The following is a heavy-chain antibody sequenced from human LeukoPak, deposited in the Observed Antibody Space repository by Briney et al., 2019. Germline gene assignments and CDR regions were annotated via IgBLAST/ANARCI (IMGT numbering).Heavy chain of an antibody. CDR1: GFTFSSYA. D-gene: IGHD3-10*01. J-gene: IGHJ4*02. Sequence: GRSLRLSCAASGFTFSSYAMHWVRQAPGKGLEWVAVISYDGSNKYYADSVKGRFTISRDNSKNTLYLQMNSLRAEDTAVYYCARDRTVRGVINLFDYWGQGTLVTVSS. V-gene: IGHV3-30-3*01. CDR3: ARDRTVRGVINLFDY. CDR2: ISYDGSNK.